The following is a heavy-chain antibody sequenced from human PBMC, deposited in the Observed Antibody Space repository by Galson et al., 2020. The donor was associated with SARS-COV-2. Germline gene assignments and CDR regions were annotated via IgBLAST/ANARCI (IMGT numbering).Heavy chain of an antibody. V-gene: IGHV4-39*01. J-gene: IGHJ3*02. CDR2: IYYSGST. D-gene: IGHD2-21*02. CDR1: GGSISSSSYY. CDR3: ARHDPCFGGGDCDGIAFDI. Sequence: SETLSLTCTVSGGSISSSSYYWGWIRQPPGKGLEWIGSIYYSGSTYYNPSLKSRVTISVDTSKNQFSLKLSSVTAADTAVYYCARHDPCFGGGDCDGIAFDIWGQGTMVTVSS.